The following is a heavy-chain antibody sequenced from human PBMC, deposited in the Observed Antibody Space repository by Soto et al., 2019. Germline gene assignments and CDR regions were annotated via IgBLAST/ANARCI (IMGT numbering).Heavy chain of an antibody. CDR3: ARMESFGSLNWFDP. CDR1: GYTFTNND. D-gene: IGHD5-18*01. V-gene: IGHV1-8*02. J-gene: IGHJ5*02. Sequence: ASVKVSCKASGYTFTNNDVSWVRQATGQGLEWMGWMNPGSGDTGYAQKFQGRVTMTRDISIATAYMELNSLTSEDTAIYYCARMESFGSLNWFDPWGQGTLVTVPS. CDR2: MNPGSGDT.